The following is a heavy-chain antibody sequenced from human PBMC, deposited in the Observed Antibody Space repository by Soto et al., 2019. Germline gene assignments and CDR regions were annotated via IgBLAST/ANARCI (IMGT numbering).Heavy chain of an antibody. Sequence: PSWRLALTCTLSRETISIADDDWPWNNKPTGKGLGWVGYIYYSGSTYYNPSLKSRVTISVDTSKNQFSLKLSSVTAADTAVYYCARTPVDYGCWSGYSKNFWFDPWGQGTLVTVSS. D-gene: IGHD3-3*01. CDR2: IYYSGST. J-gene: IGHJ5*02. V-gene: IGHV4-30-4*01. CDR1: RETISIADDD. CDR3: ARTPVDYGCWSGYSKNFWFDP.